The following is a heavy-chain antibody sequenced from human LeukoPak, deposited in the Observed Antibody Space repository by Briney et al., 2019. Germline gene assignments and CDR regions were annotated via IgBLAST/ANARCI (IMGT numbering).Heavy chain of an antibody. D-gene: IGHD6-13*01. CDR2: IIPIFGTA. V-gene: IGHV1-69*06. Sequence: SVKVSCKASGGTFSSYAISWVRQAPGQGLEWMGGIIPIFGTANYAQKFQGRVTITADKSTSTAYMELSRLRSDDTAVYYCARDRIAADYDAFDIWGQGTMVTVSS. CDR1: GGTFSSYA. J-gene: IGHJ3*02. CDR3: ARDRIAADYDAFDI.